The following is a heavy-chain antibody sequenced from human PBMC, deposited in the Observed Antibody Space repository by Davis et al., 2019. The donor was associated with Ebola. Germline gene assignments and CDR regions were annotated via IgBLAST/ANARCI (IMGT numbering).Heavy chain of an antibody. CDR2: ISSSSSTI. V-gene: IGHV3-48*04. CDR1: GFTFSSYS. D-gene: IGHD2-2*02. J-gene: IGHJ3*02. Sequence: GESLKISCAASGFTFSSYSMNWVRQAPGKGLEWVSYISSSSSTIYYADSVKGRFTISRDNAKNSLYLQMNSLRAEDTAVYYCARGVRVQLLYETDAFDIWGQGTMVTVSS. CDR3: ARGVRVQLLYETDAFDI.